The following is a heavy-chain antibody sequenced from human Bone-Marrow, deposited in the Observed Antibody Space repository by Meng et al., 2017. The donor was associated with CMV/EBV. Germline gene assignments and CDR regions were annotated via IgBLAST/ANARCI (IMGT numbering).Heavy chain of an antibody. CDR3: AKDRYGDYVAKEY. J-gene: IGHJ4*02. Sequence: GGSLRLSCAASGFTVSSNYMSWVRQAPGKGLEWVSVIYSGGSTYYADSVKGRFTISRDNSKNALYLQMNSLRAEDTAVYYCAKDRYGDYVAKEYWGQGTLVTVSS. D-gene: IGHD4-17*01. V-gene: IGHV3-66*02. CDR2: IYSGGST. CDR1: GFTVSSNY.